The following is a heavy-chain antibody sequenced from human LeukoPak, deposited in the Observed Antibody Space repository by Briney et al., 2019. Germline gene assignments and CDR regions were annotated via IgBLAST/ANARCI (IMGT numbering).Heavy chain of an antibody. V-gene: IGHV4-59*01. Sequence: SETLSLTCTVSGGSISSYYWSWIRQPPGKGLEWIGYIYYSGSTNYNPSLKSRVTISVDTSKNQFSLKLSSVTAADTAVYYCARDLGSTRHYYYYYMDVWGKGTTVTVSS. J-gene: IGHJ6*03. CDR2: IYYSGST. D-gene: IGHD2-2*01. CDR1: GGSISSYY. CDR3: ARDLGSTRHYYYYYMDV.